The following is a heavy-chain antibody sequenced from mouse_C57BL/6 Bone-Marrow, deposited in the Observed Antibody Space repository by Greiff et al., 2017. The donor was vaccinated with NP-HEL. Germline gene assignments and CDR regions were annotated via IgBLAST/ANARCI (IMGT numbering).Heavy chain of an antibody. J-gene: IGHJ2*01. CDR2: INPSSGYT. CDR1: GYTFTSYW. V-gene: IGHV1-7*01. CDR3: LLRYYFDY. Sequence: VHLVESGAELAKPGASVKLSCKASGYTFTSYWMHWVKQRPGQGLEWIGYINPSSGYTKYNQKFKDKATLTADKSSSTAYMQLSSLTYEDSAVYYCLLRYYFDYWGQGTTLTVSS. D-gene: IGHD1-1*01.